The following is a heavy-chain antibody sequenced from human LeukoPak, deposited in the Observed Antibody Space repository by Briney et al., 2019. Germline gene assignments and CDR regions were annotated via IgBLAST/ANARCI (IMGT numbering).Heavy chain of an antibody. Sequence: SETLSLTCTVSGGSISSYYWSWIRQPPGKGLEWIGYIYYSGSTNYNPSLKSRVTISVDTSKNQFSLKLSSVAAADTAVYYCARDRGRYYDSTGYGYWGQGTLVTVSS. J-gene: IGHJ4*02. D-gene: IGHD3-22*01. CDR3: ARDRGRYYDSTGYGY. CDR2: IYYSGST. V-gene: IGHV4-59*01. CDR1: GGSISSYY.